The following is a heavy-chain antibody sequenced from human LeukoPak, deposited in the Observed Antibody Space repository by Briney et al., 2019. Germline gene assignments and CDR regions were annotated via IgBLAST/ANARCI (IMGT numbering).Heavy chain of an antibody. J-gene: IGHJ4*02. CDR2: ISGSGAGT. CDR3: VTSSSYY. D-gene: IGHD6-6*01. Sequence: GGSLRLSCSASGLTFSSDAMSWVRQAPGKGLEWVSAISGSGAGTHYADSVKGRFTISRDTSKNTLYLQMNSLRADDTAVYYCVTSSSYYWGQGTLVTVSS. CDR1: GLTFSSDA. V-gene: IGHV3-23*01.